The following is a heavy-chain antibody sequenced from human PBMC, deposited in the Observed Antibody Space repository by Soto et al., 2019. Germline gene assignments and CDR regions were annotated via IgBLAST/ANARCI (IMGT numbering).Heavy chain of an antibody. Sequence: QVQLVQSGPEVKMPGASVKVSCKASGHTFTGHHMHWVRQDPGQGLEWMAYIDLDSSHTKYAQRFQGRVTTTRDTSITTAYMELSGLRSDDTALYYCGLEPTGTGGFDYWGQGTVLTVSS. CDR1: GHTFTGHH. D-gene: IGHD7-27*01. CDR2: IDLDSSHT. CDR3: GLEPTGTGGFDY. J-gene: IGHJ4*02. V-gene: IGHV1-2*02.